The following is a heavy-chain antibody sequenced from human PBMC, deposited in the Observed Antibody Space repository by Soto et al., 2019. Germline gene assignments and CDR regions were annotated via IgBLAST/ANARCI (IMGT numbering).Heavy chain of an antibody. CDR2: IDPASGGT. V-gene: IGHV1-2*04. CDR1: GYTFTAYY. CDR3: AKSRGSYAVDY. J-gene: IGHJ4*02. D-gene: IGHD1-26*01. Sequence: QVQLVQSGAEVRKPGASVHVSCKTSGYTFTAYYIHWVRQAPGQGLEWMGWIDPASGGTNIAQKFQGWVTMTTDTSITTAYLQLSRLTSDDTAVYYCAKSRGSYAVDYWGQGPLVTVSS.